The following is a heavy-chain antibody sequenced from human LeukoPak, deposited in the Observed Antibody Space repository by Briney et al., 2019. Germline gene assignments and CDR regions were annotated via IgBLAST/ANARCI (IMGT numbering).Heavy chain of an antibody. CDR3: ARDGDYDILTGSFDY. V-gene: IGHV1-69*01. J-gene: IGHJ4*02. Sequence: GASVKVSCKAPGGTFSSYAISWVRQAPGQGLEWMGGIIPIFGTANYAQKFQGRVTITADESTSTAYMELSSLRSEDTAVYCCARDGDYDILTGSFDYWGQGTLVTVSS. CDR1: GGTFSSYA. CDR2: IIPIFGTA. D-gene: IGHD3-9*01.